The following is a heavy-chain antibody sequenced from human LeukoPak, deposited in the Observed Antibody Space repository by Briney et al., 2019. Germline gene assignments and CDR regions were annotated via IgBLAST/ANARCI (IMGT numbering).Heavy chain of an antibody. V-gene: IGHV1-69*13. CDR1: GGTFGSYV. CDR3: AKEGDTALVTGYFDL. D-gene: IGHD5-18*01. J-gene: IGHJ2*01. CDR2: IIPIFGTA. Sequence: SVKVSCKASGGTFGSYVISWVRQAPGQGLEWMGGIIPIFGTAHYAQKFQGRLTVTADESTSTVYMEMSSLRSEDTAMYYCAKEGDTALVTGYFDLWGRGTLVTVSS.